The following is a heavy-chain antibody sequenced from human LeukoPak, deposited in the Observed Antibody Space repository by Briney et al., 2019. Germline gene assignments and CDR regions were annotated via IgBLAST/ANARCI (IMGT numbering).Heavy chain of an antibody. CDR3: ARSSYSSGWYPY. CDR1: GGSFSGYY. V-gene: IGHV4-34*01. D-gene: IGHD6-19*01. CDR2: INHGGST. J-gene: IGHJ4*02. Sequence: KPSETLSLTCAVYGGSFSGYYWSWIRQPPGKGLEWIGEINHGGSTNYNPSLKSRVTKSVDTSKNQFSLKLSSVTAADTAVYYCARSSYSSGWYPYWGQGTLVTVSS.